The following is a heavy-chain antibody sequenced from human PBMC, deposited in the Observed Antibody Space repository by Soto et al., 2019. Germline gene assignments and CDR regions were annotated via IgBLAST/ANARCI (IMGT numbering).Heavy chain of an antibody. Sequence: SETLSITCSVFGGSMSDFFWSWIRQSPERGLERIGYVYYLGSTDYNPSLKSRVTISVDTSKRQFSLRLSSVTAADAAIYYCARDGYDGSGSPYPAYWGPGTQVT. CDR1: GGSMSDFF. CDR2: VYYLGST. J-gene: IGHJ4*02. CDR3: ARDGYDGSGSPYPAY. V-gene: IGHV4-59*01. D-gene: IGHD3-10*01.